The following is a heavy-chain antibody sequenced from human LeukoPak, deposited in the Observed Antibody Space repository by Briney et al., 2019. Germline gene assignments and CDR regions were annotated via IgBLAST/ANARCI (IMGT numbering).Heavy chain of an antibody. V-gene: IGHV3-21*01. CDR2: ISSGSSYI. Sequence: GGSLRLSCAASGFTFSSYAMSWVRQAPGKGLEWVSSISSGSSYIYYADSVKGRFTISRDNAKNSLFLQLNSLRAEDTAVYYCASGSSYYSFGFWGQGALVTVSS. CDR1: GFTFSSYA. D-gene: IGHD1-26*01. CDR3: ASGSSYYSFGF. J-gene: IGHJ4*02.